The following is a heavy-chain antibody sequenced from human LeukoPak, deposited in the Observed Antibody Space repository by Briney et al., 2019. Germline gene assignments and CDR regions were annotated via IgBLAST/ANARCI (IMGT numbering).Heavy chain of an antibody. V-gene: IGHV1-18*01. CDR3: ARDEGPRYLAAFDI. Sequence: ASVKVSCKASGYTFTSYGISWVRQAPGQGLEWMGWISAYNGNTNYAQKLQGRVTMTTDTSTSTAYMELRSLRSDDTAVYYCARDEGPRYLAAFDIWGQGAMVTVSS. D-gene: IGHD1-1*01. CDR2: ISAYNGNT. CDR1: GYTFTSYG. J-gene: IGHJ3*02.